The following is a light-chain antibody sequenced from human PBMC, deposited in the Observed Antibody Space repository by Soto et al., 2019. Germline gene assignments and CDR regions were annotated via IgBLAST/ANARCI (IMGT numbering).Light chain of an antibody. CDR3: QQYNNSPPQLT. Sequence: EIVMTQSPATLSVSPGERATLSCRASQSVSSNLAWYQQKPGQAPRLLIYGASTRATGIPARFSGSGSGTEFTLTISSLQSEDFAVYYCQQYNNSPPQLTFGGGTKVEIK. CDR1: QSVSSN. J-gene: IGKJ4*01. V-gene: IGKV3-15*01. CDR2: GAS.